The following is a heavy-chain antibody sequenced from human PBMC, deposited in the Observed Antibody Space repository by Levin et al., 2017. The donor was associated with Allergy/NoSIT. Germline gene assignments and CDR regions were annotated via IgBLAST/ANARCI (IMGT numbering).Heavy chain of an antibody. Sequence: ASVKVSCKVSGYTLTELSMHWVRQAPGKGLEWMGGFDPEDGETIYAQKFQGRVTMTEDTSTDTAYMELSSLRSEDTAVYYCATRDFTYLYQGYFDYWGQGTLVTVSS. CDR1: GYTLTELS. J-gene: IGHJ4*02. D-gene: IGHD2-2*02. CDR3: ATRDFTYLYQGYFDY. V-gene: IGHV1-24*01. CDR2: FDPEDGET.